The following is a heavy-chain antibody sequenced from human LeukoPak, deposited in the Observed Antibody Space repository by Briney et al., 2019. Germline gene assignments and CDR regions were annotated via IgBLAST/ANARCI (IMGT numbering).Heavy chain of an antibody. CDR3: VRGGSGYPGY. Sequence: AGSLRLSCAASGFSFSSYSMNWIRQAPGKGLEWVSSISSSSSYIYYADPMKGRTTTSRENAKNSLYLLMNSIRAETTALYYFVRGGSGYPGYWGQGTLVTVSS. J-gene: IGHJ4*02. V-gene: IGHV3-21*01. D-gene: IGHD3-3*01. CDR1: GFSFSSYS. CDR2: ISSSSSYI.